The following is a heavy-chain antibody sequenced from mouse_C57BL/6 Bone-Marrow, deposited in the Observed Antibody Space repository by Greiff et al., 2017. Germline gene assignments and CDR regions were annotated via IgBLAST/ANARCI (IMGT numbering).Heavy chain of an antibody. CDR1: GYTFTNYW. CDR2: IYPGGGYT. Sequence: VQLQQSGAELVRPGTSVKMSCKASGYTFTNYWIGWAKQRPGHGLEWIGDIYPGGGYTNYNEKFKGKATLTADKSSSTAYMQFSSLTSEDSAIYYCARSGSRKLYYFDYWGQGTTLTVSS. CDR3: ARSGSRKLYYFDY. V-gene: IGHV1-63*01. J-gene: IGHJ2*01. D-gene: IGHD1-1*01.